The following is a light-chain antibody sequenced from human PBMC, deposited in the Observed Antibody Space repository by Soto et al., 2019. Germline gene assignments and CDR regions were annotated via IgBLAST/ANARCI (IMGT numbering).Light chain of an antibody. J-gene: IGKJ2*01. CDR2: AAS. CDR3: QQYGSSPYT. V-gene: IGKV3-20*01. CDR1: QSVSSSY. Sequence: EIELTQSPATLSLSLGERATLSCRASQSVSSSYLAWYQQKPGQAPRLLIYAASSRATGIPDRFSGSGSGTDFTLTISRLEPEDVAVYYCQQYGSSPYTFGQGTKVEIK.